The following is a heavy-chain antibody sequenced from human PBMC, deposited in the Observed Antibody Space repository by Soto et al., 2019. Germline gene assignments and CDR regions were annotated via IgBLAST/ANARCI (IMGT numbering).Heavy chain of an antibody. Sequence: SETLSLTCAVYGGSFSGYYWSWIRQPPGKGLEWIGEINHSGSTNYNPSLKSRVTISVDTSKNQLSLKLSSVTAADTAVYYCARGYCSSTSCYAGGSPLFYWGQGTLVTVSS. CDR2: INHSGST. CDR1: GGSFSGYY. J-gene: IGHJ4*02. D-gene: IGHD2-2*01. V-gene: IGHV4-34*01. CDR3: ARGYCSSTSCYAGGSPLFY.